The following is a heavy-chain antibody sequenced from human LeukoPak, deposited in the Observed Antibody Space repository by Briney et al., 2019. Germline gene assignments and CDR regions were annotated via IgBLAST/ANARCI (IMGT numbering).Heavy chain of an antibody. Sequence: SETLSLTCTVSGGSITSYDWSWIRQPAGKGLEWIGRIYTSGSTKYNPSLESRVTMSLDTSKNRFSLKLSSVTAADTAVYYCARGVSYNWNYLGVSTTFYYYMDVWGKGTTVTVSS. J-gene: IGHJ6*03. CDR3: ARGVSYNWNYLGVSTTFYYYMDV. CDR2: IYTSGST. D-gene: IGHD1-7*01. CDR1: GGSITSYD. V-gene: IGHV4-4*07.